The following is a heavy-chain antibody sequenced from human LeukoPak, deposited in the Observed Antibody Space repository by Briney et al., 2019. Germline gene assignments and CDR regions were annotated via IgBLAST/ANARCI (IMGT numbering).Heavy chain of an antibody. V-gene: IGHV3-23*01. CDR3: TTGIGNYYYY. J-gene: IGHJ4*02. Sequence: GGSLRLSCAASGFTFSSYAMSWVRQAPGKGLEWVSAISGSGSSTYYADSVKGRFTISRDNAKNTLYLQMDSLRAEDTAVYYCTTGIGNYYYYWGQGTLVTVAS. CDR2: ISGSGSST. CDR1: GFTFSSYA. D-gene: IGHD1-14*01.